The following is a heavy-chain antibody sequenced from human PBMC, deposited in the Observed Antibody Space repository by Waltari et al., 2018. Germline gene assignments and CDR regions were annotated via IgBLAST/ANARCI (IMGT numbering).Heavy chain of an antibody. Sequence: QVQLQESGPGLVKPSQTLSLTCTVSGGSISSGSYYWSWIRQPAGKGLEWIGRIYTSGSTNYNPSRKRRVTISVDTSKNQFSLKLSSVTAADTAVYYCATSSLISYGSGSRARYYGMDVWGQGTTVTVSS. CDR3: ATSSLISYGSGSRARYYGMDV. CDR1: GGSISSGSYY. V-gene: IGHV4-61*02. J-gene: IGHJ6*02. D-gene: IGHD3-10*01. CDR2: IYTSGST.